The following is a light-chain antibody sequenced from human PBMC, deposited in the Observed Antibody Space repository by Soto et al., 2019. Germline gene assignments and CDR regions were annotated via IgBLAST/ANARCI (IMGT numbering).Light chain of an antibody. CDR1: ESISSK. V-gene: IGKV3-15*01. J-gene: IGKJ5*01. CDR2: GAS. Sequence: ERVMTQSPATLSVSPGERAILSCRASESISSKLGWYQQRPGQAPRLLIYGASIRATGIPTRFSGSGSGTEFTLTISSLQSEDSAVYYCQQYNKWFSISFGQGTRLEIK. CDR3: QQYNKWFSIS.